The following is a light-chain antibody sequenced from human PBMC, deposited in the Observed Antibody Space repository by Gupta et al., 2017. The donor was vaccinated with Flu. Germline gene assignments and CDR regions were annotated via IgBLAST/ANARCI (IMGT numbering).Light chain of an antibody. CDR1: QSLVHNNGNTY. CDR3: RQTKHFPRT. Sequence: VTLRQPASISCRSDQSLVHNNGNTYLNWIQQRPGQPPRLLIYESSNRGSGVPDRFSGSGAGTDFTLKISRVEAEDVGIYYCRQTKHFPRTFGQGTKVEIK. CDR2: ESS. J-gene: IGKJ1*01. V-gene: IGKV2-24*01.